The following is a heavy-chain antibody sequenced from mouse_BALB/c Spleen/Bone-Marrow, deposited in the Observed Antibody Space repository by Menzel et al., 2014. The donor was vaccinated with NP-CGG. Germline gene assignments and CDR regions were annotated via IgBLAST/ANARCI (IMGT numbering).Heavy chain of an antibody. Sequence: QVHVKQSGPGLVQPSQRLSITCTVSGFSFTTYGVHWVRQSPGKGLEWLGVIWRGGSTDYNAAFMSRLSITKDNSKSQVFFKMNSLQADDTAIYYCARNEGGQLGPYWGQGTLVTVSA. CDR1: GFSFTTYG. V-gene: IGHV2-5*01. D-gene: IGHD3-2*01. CDR3: ARNEGGQLGPY. CDR2: IWRGGST. J-gene: IGHJ3*01.